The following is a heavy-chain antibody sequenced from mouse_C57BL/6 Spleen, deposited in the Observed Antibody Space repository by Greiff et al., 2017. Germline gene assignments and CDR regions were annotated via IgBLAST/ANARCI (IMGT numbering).Heavy chain of an antibody. CDR2: ISSGGSYT. V-gene: IGHV5-6*01. CDR3: ASLSTTVVAFDY. CDR1: GFTLSSYG. J-gene: IGHJ2*01. Sequence: EVKLMESGGDLVKPGGSLKLSCAASGFTLSSYGMSWVRQTPDKRLEWVATISSGGSYTYYPDSVKGRVTIARDNAKNTLYLQMSSLKSEDTAMYYCASLSTTVVAFDYWGQGTTLTVSS. D-gene: IGHD1-1*01.